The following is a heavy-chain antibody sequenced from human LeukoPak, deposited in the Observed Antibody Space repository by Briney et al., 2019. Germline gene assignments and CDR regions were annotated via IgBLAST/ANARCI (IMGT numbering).Heavy chain of an antibody. J-gene: IGHJ4*02. Sequence: SDPLSLTCGVSGYSINNAHYWAWIRQPPGKGLEWIGNISQSGIASYNPSLKSRVTMSLDTSKNQFSLNLKSVTAADTAVYFCARASVEHRIVARDYFDYWGQGTLVTVSS. CDR2: ISQSGIA. V-gene: IGHV4-38-2*01. D-gene: IGHD2-15*01. CDR3: ARASVEHRIVARDYFDY. CDR1: GYSINNAHY.